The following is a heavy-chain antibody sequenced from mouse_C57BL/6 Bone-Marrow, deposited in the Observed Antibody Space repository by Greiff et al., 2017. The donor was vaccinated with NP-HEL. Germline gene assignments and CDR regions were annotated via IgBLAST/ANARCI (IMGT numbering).Heavy chain of an antibody. J-gene: IGHJ3*01. CDR1: GFSFNTYA. CDR2: IRSKSNNYAT. Sequence: EVKLMESGGGLVQPKGSLKLSCAASGFSFNTYAMNWVRQAPGKGLEWVARIRSKSNNYATYYADSVKDRFTISRDDSESMLYLQMNNLKTEDTAMYYCVRANDYSFAYWGQGTLVTVSA. CDR3: VRANDYSFAY. D-gene: IGHD2-4*01. V-gene: IGHV10-1*01.